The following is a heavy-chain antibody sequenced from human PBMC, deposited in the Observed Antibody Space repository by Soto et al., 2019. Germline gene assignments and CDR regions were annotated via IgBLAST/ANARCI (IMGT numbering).Heavy chain of an antibody. CDR1: GFTFSSYW. CDR3: ASYGGAYNYNGMDG. J-gene: IGHJ6*02. CDR2: IDSGGSST. Sequence: EVQLVESGGGLVQPGGSLRLSCAASGFTFSSYWMHWVRQAPGKGLVWVSRIDSGGSSTSYADSVKGRFTISRDNAKNALYLQRTRLRAEDTAVYYCASYGGAYNYNGMDGWGQGTTVTVSS. D-gene: IGHD3-10*01. V-gene: IGHV3-74*01.